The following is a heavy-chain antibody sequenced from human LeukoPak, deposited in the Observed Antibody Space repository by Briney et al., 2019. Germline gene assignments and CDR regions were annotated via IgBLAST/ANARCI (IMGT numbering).Heavy chain of an antibody. D-gene: IGHD2-21*01. CDR2: IYTSGST. J-gene: IGHJ6*03. V-gene: IGHV4-4*08. CDR3: ARAIRSYYMDV. Sequence: SETLSLTCTVSGGSISSYYWSWIRQPPGKGLEWIGRIYTSGSTNYNPSLKSRVTISVDTSKNQFSLKLSSVTAADTAVYYCARAIRSYYMDVWRKRTTVTVSS. CDR1: GGSISSYY.